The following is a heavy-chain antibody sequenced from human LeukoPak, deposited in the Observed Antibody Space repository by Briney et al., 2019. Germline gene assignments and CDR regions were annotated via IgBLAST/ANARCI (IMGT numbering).Heavy chain of an antibody. CDR2: ISGSGGST. V-gene: IGHV3-23*01. CDR1: GFTFSSYA. Sequence: GGSLRLSCAASGFTFSSYAMSWVRQAPGKGLEWVSAISGSGGSTYYADSVRGRFTISRDNSKNTLYLQMNSLRAEDTAVYYCAKDHVTAVLMVYAGGYSDYWGQGTLVTVSS. J-gene: IGHJ4*02. CDR3: AKDHVTAVLMVYAGGYSDY. D-gene: IGHD2-8*01.